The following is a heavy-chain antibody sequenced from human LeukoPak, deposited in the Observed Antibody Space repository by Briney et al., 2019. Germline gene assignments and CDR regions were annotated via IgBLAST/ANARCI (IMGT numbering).Heavy chain of an antibody. CDR2: IYSTGST. J-gene: IGHJ4*02. D-gene: IGHD6-13*01. CDR1: GGSISSYY. V-gene: IGHV4-4*07. CDR3: ARQIASAGTAGFDF. Sequence: PSETLSLTCTVSGGSISSYYWSWIRQPPGKGLEWIGRIYSTGSTNYNPSLKSRVTMSVDTSKNQFSLRLRSVTAADTAVYYCARQIASAGTAGFDFWGQGALVIVSS.